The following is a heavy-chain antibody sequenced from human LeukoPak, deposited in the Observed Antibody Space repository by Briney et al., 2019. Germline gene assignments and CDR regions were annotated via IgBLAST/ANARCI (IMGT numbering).Heavy chain of an antibody. J-gene: IGHJ4*02. V-gene: IGHV3-7*01. Sequence: GGSLRLSCAASGLIFRNYWMNWVRQAPGKGLEWVASIKQDGSEKYYVDSPKGRFTISRDSAKKSVYLQMNSLRVEDTAVYYCARGPSGYHNTGGQGTLVTVSS. CDR1: GLIFRNYW. CDR3: ARGPSGYHNT. CDR2: IKQDGSEK. D-gene: IGHD5-12*01.